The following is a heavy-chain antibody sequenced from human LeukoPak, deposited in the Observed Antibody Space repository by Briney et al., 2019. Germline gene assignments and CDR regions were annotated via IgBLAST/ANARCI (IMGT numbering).Heavy chain of an antibody. D-gene: IGHD6-19*01. CDR2: MSSSGSYT. V-gene: IGHV3-11*06. J-gene: IGHJ4*02. CDR1: GFTFSDYF. CDR3: ARVKGSGWDFDY. Sequence: GGSLRLSCAASGFTFSDYFMNWIRQAPGKGLEWVSYMSSSGSYTNYADSVKGRFTISRDTAKKSLSLQMSSLRAEDTAVYYCARVKGSGWDFDYWGQGTLVTVSS.